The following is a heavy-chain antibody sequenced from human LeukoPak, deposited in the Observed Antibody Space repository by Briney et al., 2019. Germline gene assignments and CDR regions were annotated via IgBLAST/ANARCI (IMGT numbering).Heavy chain of an antibody. CDR2: MNPNNANT. D-gene: IGHD3-10*01. J-gene: IGHJ4*02. CDR3: ARGGRGFGEFPPFD. CDR1: GYTFTSYG. V-gene: IGHV1-8*01. Sequence: ASVKVSCKASGYTFTSYGINWVRQATGQGLEWMGWMNPNNANTGYAQKFQGRVTMTRNTSISTAYMELSSLRSEDTAVYYCARGGRGFGEFPPFDWGQGTLVTVSS.